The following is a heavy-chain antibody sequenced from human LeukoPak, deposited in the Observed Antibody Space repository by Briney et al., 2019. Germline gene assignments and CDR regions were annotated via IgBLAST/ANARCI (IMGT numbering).Heavy chain of an antibody. CDR1: GYTFTSYG. CDR2: ISAYNGNT. V-gene: IGHV1-18*01. J-gene: IGHJ3*02. D-gene: IGHD3-22*01. CDR3: ARDSYYDSSGYPWSDAFDI. Sequence: GASVKVSCKASGYTFTSYGISWVRQAPGQGLEWMGWISAYNGNTNYAQKLQGRVTMTTDTSTSTAYMELRSLRSDDTAVYYCARDSYYDSSGYPWSDAFDIWGQGTMVTVSS.